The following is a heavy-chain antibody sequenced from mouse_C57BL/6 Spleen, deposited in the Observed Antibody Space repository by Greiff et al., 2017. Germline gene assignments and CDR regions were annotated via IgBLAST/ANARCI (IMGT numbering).Heavy chain of an antibody. V-gene: IGHV1-42*01. CDR1: GYSFTGYY. CDR2: INPSTGGT. J-gene: IGHJ4*01. Sequence: VHVKQSGPELVKPGASVKISCKASGYSFTGYYMNWVKQSPEKSLEWIGEINPSTGGTTYNQKFKAKATLTVDKSSSTAYMQLKSLTSEDSAVYYCARKDYYGSRGAMDYWGQGTSVTVSS. D-gene: IGHD1-1*01. CDR3: ARKDYYGSRGAMDY.